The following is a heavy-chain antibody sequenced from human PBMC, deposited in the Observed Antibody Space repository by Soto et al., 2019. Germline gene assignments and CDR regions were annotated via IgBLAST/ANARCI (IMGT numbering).Heavy chain of an antibody. CDR1: GFTFSSYA. V-gene: IGHV3-30-3*01. CDR3: ARGYSSSWYEVGWFYP. D-gene: IGHD6-13*01. CDR2: ISYDGSNK. Sequence: QVQLVESGGGVVQPGRSLRLSCAASGFTFSSYAMHWVRQAPGKGLEWVAVISYDGSNKYYADSVKGRFTISRDNSKNTLYLQMNSLRAEDTAVYYCARGYSSSWYEVGWFYPWGQGTLVTVSS. J-gene: IGHJ5*02.